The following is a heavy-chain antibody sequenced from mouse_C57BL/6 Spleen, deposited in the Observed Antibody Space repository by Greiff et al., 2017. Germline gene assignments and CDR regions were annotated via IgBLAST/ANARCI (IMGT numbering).Heavy chain of an antibody. V-gene: IGHV1-7*01. J-gene: IGHJ4*01. CDR1: GYTFTSYW. CDR3: ARNGNYVSYAMDY. D-gene: IGHD2-1*01. CDR2: INPCSGYT. Sequence: QVQLKESGAELAKPGASVKLSCKASGYTFTSYWMHWVKQRPGQGLEWIGYINPCSGYTKYNHKLKDKATLTADKSSSTAYMQLSSLTYEDSAVXYCARNGNYVSYAMDYWGQGTSVTVSS.